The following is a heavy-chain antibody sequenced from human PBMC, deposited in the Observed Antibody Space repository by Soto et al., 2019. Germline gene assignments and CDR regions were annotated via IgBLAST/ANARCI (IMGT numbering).Heavy chain of an antibody. Sequence: GGSLRLSCAASGFTFSSYGMHWVRQAPGKGLEWVAVIWYDGSNKYYADSVKGRFTTSRDNSKNTLYLQMNSLRAEDTAVYYCARGSYCSSTSCYADPVDYWGQGTLVTVSS. CDR2: IWYDGSNK. J-gene: IGHJ4*02. CDR1: GFTFSSYG. CDR3: ARGSYCSSTSCYADPVDY. D-gene: IGHD2-2*01. V-gene: IGHV3-33*01.